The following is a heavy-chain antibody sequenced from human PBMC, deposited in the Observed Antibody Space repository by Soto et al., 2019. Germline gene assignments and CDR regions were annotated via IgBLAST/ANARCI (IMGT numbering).Heavy chain of an antibody. CDR1: GFTFSRYA. D-gene: IGHD1-26*01. CDR2: ISSNGGST. CDR3: ARDGGSYYLDY. V-gene: IGHV3-64*01. J-gene: IGHJ4*02. Sequence: EVQLVESGGGLVQPGGSLRLSCAASGFTFSRYAMHWVRQAPGKRLEYVSAISSNGGSTYYANSVKGRFTISRDNSKNTLYLQMGSLRAEDMAVYYCARDGGSYYLDYWGQGTLVTVSS.